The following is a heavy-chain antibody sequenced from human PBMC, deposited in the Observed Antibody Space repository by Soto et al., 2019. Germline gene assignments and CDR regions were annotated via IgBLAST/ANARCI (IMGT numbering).Heavy chain of an antibody. CDR2: IWYDGSNK. J-gene: IGHJ4*02. D-gene: IGHD3-22*01. V-gene: IGHV3-33*01. CDR1: GFTFSSYG. CDR3: ARAASNSSGYYYSDYYFDY. Sequence: GGSLRLSCAASGFTFSSYGMHWVRQAPGKGLEWVAVIWYDGSNKYYADSVKGRFTISRDNSKNTLYLQMNSLRAEDTAVYYCARAASNSSGYYYSDYYFDYWGQGTLVTVSS.